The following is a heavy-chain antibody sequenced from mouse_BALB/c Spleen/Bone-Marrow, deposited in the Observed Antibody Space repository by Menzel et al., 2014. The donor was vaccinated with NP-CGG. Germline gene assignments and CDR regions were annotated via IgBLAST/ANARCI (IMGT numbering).Heavy chain of an antibody. CDR3: ASYDYGYYFDY. CDR1: GFNIKDTY. CDR2: IVPANGNT. Sequence: VQLKQSGAELVKPGASVKLSCTTSGFNIKDTYMHWVKLRPEQGLEWIGRIVPANGNTKYAPKFQGKATITADTSSNTAHLQLSSLTSEDTAVYFCASYDYGYYFDYWGQGTTLIVSS. V-gene: IGHV14-3*02. D-gene: IGHD2-4*01. J-gene: IGHJ2*01.